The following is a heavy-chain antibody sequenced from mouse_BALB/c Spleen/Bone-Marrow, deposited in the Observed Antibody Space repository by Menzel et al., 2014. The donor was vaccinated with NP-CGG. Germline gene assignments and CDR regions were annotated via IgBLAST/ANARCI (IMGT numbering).Heavy chain of an antibody. CDR1: GYTFTSYY. V-gene: IGHV1S56*01. CDR2: IYPGNVNT. CDR3: ATYDY. Sequence: QVHLQQSGPALVKPGASVRISCKASGYTFTSYYIHWVKQSPGQGLEWIGWIYPGNVNTKYNEKFKGKATLTADKSSSTAYMQLSSLTSEDSAVYFCATYDYWGQGTTLTVSS. J-gene: IGHJ2*01.